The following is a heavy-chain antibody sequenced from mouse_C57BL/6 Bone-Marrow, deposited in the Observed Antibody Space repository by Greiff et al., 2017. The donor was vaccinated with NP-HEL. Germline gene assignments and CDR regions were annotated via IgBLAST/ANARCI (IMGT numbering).Heavy chain of an antibody. CDR3: ARVRFCPYYYAMDY. J-gene: IGHJ4*01. Sequence: EVQLVESGPVLVKPGPSVKISCKASGFTFTDYYMHWVKQSHGKSLEWIGLVYPYNGGTSYNQKFKGKATLTVDTSSSTAYMELNSLTSEDSAVYYCARVRFCPYYYAMDYWGQGTSVTVSS. CDR1: GFTFTDYY. V-gene: IGHV1-36*01. D-gene: IGHD1-1*01. CDR2: VYPYNGGT.